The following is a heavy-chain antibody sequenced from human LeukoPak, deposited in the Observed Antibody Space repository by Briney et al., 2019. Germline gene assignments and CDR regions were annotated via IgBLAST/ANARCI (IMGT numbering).Heavy chain of an antibody. D-gene: IGHD5-24*01. J-gene: IGHJ4*02. CDR3: ARAGDGPSPLFDY. Sequence: PSETLSFTCTVSGGSISSYYWSWIRQPPGKGLEWIGYIYDSGSTNYNPSLKSRVSISVDTSKNRFSLKLNSVTAADTAVYYCARAGDGPSPLFDYWGQGTLVTVSS. CDR1: GGSISSYY. V-gene: IGHV4-59*01. CDR2: IYDSGST.